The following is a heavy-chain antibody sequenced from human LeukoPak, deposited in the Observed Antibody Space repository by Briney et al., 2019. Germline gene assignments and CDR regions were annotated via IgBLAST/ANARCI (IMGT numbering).Heavy chain of an antibody. CDR2: IYTSGST. Sequence: SETLSLTCTVSGGSISSYYWSWIRQPAGKGLEWIGRIYTSGSTNYNPSLKSRVTMSVDTSKNQFSLKLSSVTAADTAVYYCARTNTEQQWLPECYFDYWGQGTLVTVSS. V-gene: IGHV4-4*07. CDR1: GGSISSYY. D-gene: IGHD6-19*01. CDR3: ARTNTEQQWLPECYFDY. J-gene: IGHJ4*02.